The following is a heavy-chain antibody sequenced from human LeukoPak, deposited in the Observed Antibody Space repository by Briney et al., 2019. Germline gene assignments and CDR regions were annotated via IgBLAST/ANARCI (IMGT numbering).Heavy chain of an antibody. D-gene: IGHD3-22*01. CDR1: GFTFSSYA. CDR2: ISGSGGST. Sequence: PGGSLRLSCAASGFTFSSYAMSWVRQAPGKGLEWVSAISGSGGSTYYADSVKGRFTISRDNSKSTLYLQMNSLRAEDTALYHCARDSYYDSSGHDAFDIWGQGTMVTVSS. V-gene: IGHV3-23*01. J-gene: IGHJ3*02. CDR3: ARDSYYDSSGHDAFDI.